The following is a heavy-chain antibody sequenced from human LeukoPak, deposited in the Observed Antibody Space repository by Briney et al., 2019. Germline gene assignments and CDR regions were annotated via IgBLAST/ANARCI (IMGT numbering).Heavy chain of an antibody. CDR2: ISGSGGST. D-gene: IGHD2-8*01. V-gene: IGHV3-23*01. CDR3: AKGPLCMICTNGVCYTLDY. J-gene: IGHJ4*02. Sequence: PGGSLRLSCAASGFTFSSYAMSWVRQAPGKGLEWVSAISGSGGSTYYPDSVKGRSTIPRDNSKNTLYLQMNSLRAEYTAVYCCAKGPLCMICTNGVCYTLDYWGQGTLVTVSS. CDR1: GFTFSSYA.